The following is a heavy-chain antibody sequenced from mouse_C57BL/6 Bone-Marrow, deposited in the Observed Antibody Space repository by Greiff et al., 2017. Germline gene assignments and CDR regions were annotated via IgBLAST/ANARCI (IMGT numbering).Heavy chain of an antibody. V-gene: IGHV1-9*01. CDR3: ARGRILWAWFAY. J-gene: IGHJ3*01. CDR2: ILPGSGST. Sequence: VQLQQSGAELMKPGASVKLSCKATGYTFTGYWIEWVKQRPGHGLEWIGEILPGSGSTNYNEKFKGKATFTADTYSNTAYMQLSSLTTEDSAIYYCARGRILWAWFAYWGQGTLVTVSA. CDR1: GYTFTGYW.